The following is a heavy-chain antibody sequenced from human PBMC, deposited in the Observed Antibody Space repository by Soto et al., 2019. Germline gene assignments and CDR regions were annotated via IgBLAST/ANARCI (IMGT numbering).Heavy chain of an antibody. Sequence: GASVKVSCKASGYLFASYGMSWVRQAPGQGLEWVGWMSPFTGKADYAQHFPGIVTMTADTSTNTAFMELRSLRSDETAAYYCARDPRDYGAGDYYRDSWGQGTLVTVSS. J-gene: IGHJ5*01. CDR3: ARDPRDYGAGDYYRDS. CDR1: GYLFASYG. V-gene: IGHV1-18*04. D-gene: IGHD3-10*01. CDR2: MSPFTGKA.